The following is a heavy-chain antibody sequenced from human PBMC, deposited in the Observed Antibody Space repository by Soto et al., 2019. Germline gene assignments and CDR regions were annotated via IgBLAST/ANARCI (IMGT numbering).Heavy chain of an antibody. CDR3: ARDSLGYCSGGSCYSGENWFDP. J-gene: IGHJ5*02. Sequence: QVQLVQSGAEVKKPRASVKVSCKASGYTFTSYYMHWVRQAPGQGLEWMGIINPSGGSTSYAQKFQDRVTMTRGTSTSTVYMELSSLRSEDTAVHYCARDSLGYCSGGSCYSGENWFDPWGQGTLVTVSS. CDR2: INPSGGST. CDR1: GYTFTSYY. D-gene: IGHD2-15*01. V-gene: IGHV1-46*01.